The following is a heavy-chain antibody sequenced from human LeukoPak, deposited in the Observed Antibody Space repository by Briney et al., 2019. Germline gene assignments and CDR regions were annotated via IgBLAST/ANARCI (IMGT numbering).Heavy chain of an antibody. V-gene: IGHV4-30-2*01. Sequence: SQTLSLTCTVSGGSISSGGYYWSWIRQPPGKGLEWIGYIYHSGSTYYNPPLKSRVTISVDRSKNQFSLKLSSVTAADTAVYYCARVGTDYYFDYWGQGTLVTVSS. CDR3: ARVGTDYYFDY. CDR1: GGSISSGGYY. CDR2: IYHSGST. J-gene: IGHJ4*02.